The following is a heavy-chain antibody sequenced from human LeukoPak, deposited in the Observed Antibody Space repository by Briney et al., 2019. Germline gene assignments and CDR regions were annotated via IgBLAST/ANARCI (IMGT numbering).Heavy chain of an antibody. V-gene: IGHV3-48*01. D-gene: IGHD3-16*01. J-gene: IGHJ3*01. CDR2: ISSGRPTI. Sequence: GGSLRLPCAASGFTFSSYGMNWVRQTPGKGLEWVSYISSGRPTINYADSVKGRFTISRDNAKNSLYLQMNSLRAEDTAVYYCARGGASRPDFWGQGTMVTVSS. CDR1: GFTFSSYG. CDR3: ARGGASRPDF.